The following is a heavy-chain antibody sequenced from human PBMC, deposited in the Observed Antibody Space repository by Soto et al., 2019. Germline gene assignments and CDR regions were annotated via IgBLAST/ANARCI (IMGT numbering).Heavy chain of an antibody. J-gene: IGHJ4*02. V-gene: IGHV1-18*01. D-gene: IGHD6-19*01. CDR2: ISFHSGNT. Sequence: QVQLVQSGGEVKKPGASVKVSCKASGDTVTNYGINWVRQAPGQGLEWMGWISFHSGNTNYAQKVQGRVTMTTDTSTSTASLERRSLRSGDTAVYYCVFSTSIAVAGDENWGKGTLVTVSS. CDR3: VFSTSIAVAGDEN. CDR1: GDTVTNYG.